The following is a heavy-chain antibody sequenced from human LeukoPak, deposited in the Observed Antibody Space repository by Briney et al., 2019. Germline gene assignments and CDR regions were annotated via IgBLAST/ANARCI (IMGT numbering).Heavy chain of an antibody. CDR3: ARETVSRAFDI. CDR2: IYSGGST. CDR1: GFTVSSNY. D-gene: IGHD1-14*01. V-gene: IGHV3-53*01. Sequence: GGSLRLSCAASGFTVSSNYVSWVRQAPGKGLEWVSVIYSGGSTYYADSVKDRFTISRDNSKNTLYLQMNSLRAEDTAVYYCARETVSRAFDIWGQGTMVTVSS. J-gene: IGHJ3*02.